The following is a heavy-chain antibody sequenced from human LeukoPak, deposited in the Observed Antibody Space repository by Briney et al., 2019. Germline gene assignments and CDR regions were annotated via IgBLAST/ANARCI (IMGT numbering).Heavy chain of an antibody. J-gene: IGHJ4*02. CDR3: ARGGGSYSPAYYFDY. D-gene: IGHD1-26*01. CDR1: GGSISSGSYY. Sequence: SETLSLTCTVSGGSISSGSYYWNWIRQPAGKGLEWIGRIYSSGSTNYNPSLKSRVTISADTSQNQFSLKLSSVTAADTAVYYCARGGGSYSPAYYFDYWGQGTLVTVSS. CDR2: IYSSGST. V-gene: IGHV4-61*02.